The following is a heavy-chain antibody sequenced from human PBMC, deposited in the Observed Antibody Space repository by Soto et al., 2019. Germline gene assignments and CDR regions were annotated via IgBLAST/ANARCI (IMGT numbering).Heavy chain of an antibody. CDR2: IYYSGST. CDR1: GGSVSSHTHY. V-gene: IGHV4-61*01. J-gene: IGHJ6*02. Sequence: SETLSLTCTVSGGSVSSHTHYWSWIRQPPGKGLEWIGYIYYSGSTNYNPSLKSRVTISVDTSKNQFSLKLTSVTAADTAVYYCARDRMVRGVLYPRDYYYGMDVWGQGTTVTVSS. CDR3: ARDRMVRGVLYPRDYYYGMDV. D-gene: IGHD3-10*01.